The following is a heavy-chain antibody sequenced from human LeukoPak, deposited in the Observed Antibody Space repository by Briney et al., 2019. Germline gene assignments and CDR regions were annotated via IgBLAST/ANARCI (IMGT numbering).Heavy chain of an antibody. CDR3: APSLSGHYFY. CDR2: ISYDGSNK. Sequence: GGSLRLSCAASGFTFSSYAMHWVRQAPGKGLEWVAVISYDGSNKYYADSVKGRFTISRDNSKNTLYLQMNSLRAEDTAVYYCAPSLSGHYFYWGQGTLVTVSS. V-gene: IGHV3-30*04. CDR1: GFTFSSYA. D-gene: IGHD3-22*01. J-gene: IGHJ4*02.